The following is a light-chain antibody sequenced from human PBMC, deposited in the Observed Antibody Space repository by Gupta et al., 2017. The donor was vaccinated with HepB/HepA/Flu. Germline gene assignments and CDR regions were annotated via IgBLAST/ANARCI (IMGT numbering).Light chain of an antibody. CDR1: QAISNY. CDR3: HQYDSYPLT. Sequence: DIQLTQSPSSLSASVGDRVTITCQASQAISNYINWYEVKLGKAPKLLIYDASTLETGVPARFSGGGSGTDFTLTITSLQSEDFATYFCHQYDSYPLTFGQGTKVDLK. V-gene: IGKV1-33*01. CDR2: DAS. J-gene: IGKJ1*01.